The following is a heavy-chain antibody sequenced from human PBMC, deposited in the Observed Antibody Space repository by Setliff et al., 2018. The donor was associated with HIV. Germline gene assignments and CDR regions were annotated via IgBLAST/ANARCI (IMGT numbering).Heavy chain of an antibody. V-gene: IGHV4-34*01. CDR2: IADNGHI. CDR1: GGSLSNYY. CDR3: ARGRDCGGGDCLIRYYYYSGLDV. Sequence: SETLSLTCAVYGGSLSNYYWSWVRQSPGKGLEWIGEIADNGHIDYNPSLKDRVIISLDTSKKQFSLRLNSVTAADTALYSCARGRDCGGGDCLIRYYYYSGLDVWGQGTTVTVSS. D-gene: IGHD2-21*01. J-gene: IGHJ6*02.